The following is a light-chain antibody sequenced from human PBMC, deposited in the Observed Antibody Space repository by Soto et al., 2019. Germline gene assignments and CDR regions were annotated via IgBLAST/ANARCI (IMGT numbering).Light chain of an antibody. V-gene: IGLV2-14*01. CDR3: SSDANTKF. CDR1: NSDIGGRKY. Sequence: QSALTQPASVSGSPGQSLTISCTGTNSDIGGRKYVSWYQHHPGKAPKLIIYEVSNRPSGVSNRFSGSKSGNTASLTISGLQAEDEGDYYCSSDANTKFFGPGTKLTVL. J-gene: IGLJ1*01. CDR2: EVS.